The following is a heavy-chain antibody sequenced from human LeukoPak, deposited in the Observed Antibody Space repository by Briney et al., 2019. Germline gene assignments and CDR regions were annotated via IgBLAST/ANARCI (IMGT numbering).Heavy chain of an antibody. CDR1: GFTFSSYN. V-gene: IGHV3-21*01. D-gene: IGHD3-9*01. CDR3: ARANDNYYYYYMDV. Sequence: GGSLRLSCAASGFTFSSYNMNWVRQAPGKGLEWVSSISSSSSYIYYADSVKGRFTISRDNAKNSLYLQMNSLRAEDTAVYYCARANDNYYYYYMDVWGKGTTVTISS. J-gene: IGHJ6*03. CDR2: ISSSSSYI.